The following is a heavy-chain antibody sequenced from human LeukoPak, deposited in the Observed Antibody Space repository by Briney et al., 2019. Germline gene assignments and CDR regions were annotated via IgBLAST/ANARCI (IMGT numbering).Heavy chain of an antibody. V-gene: IGHV4-59*01. CDR3: ARVKGREGSTVIIDY. CDR1: GVSISSYY. Sequence: PSEPLSLTCTVSGVSISSYYWSWIRQPPGKGLEWIGYISYSGSINYNPSLKSRVTMSVDTSKNQFSLKLSSVTAADTAVYYCARVKGREGSTVIIDYWGQGTLVTVSS. D-gene: IGHD3-10*01. J-gene: IGHJ4*02. CDR2: ISYSGSI.